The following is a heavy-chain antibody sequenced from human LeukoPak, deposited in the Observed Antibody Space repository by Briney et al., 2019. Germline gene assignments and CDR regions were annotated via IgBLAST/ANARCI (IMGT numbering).Heavy chain of an antibody. Sequence: ASVKVSCKTSGYTVTNYYMHWVRQAPGQGLEWMGWINPNSGGTNSAQKFQGRVTMTRDTSISTAYMELSRLRSDDTAVYYCARVVGARGYGSGSHYYYYGMDVWGQGTTVTVFS. J-gene: IGHJ6*02. CDR2: INPNSGGT. CDR1: GYTVTNYY. V-gene: IGHV1-2*02. D-gene: IGHD3-10*01. CDR3: ARVVGARGYGSGSHYYYYGMDV.